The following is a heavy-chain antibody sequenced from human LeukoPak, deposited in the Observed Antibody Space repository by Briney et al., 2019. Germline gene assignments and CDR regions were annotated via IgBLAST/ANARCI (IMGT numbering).Heavy chain of an antibody. Sequence: PGGSLRLSCAASGFTFGSYSMNWVRQAPGKGLEWVSYISSSSSSIYYADSVMGRFTISRDNAKNSLYLQLNSLRAEDTAVFYCARSREGWYFDFWGRGTLVTVSS. V-gene: IGHV3-48*01. CDR2: ISSSSSSI. D-gene: IGHD1-26*01. J-gene: IGHJ2*01. CDR1: GFTFGSYS. CDR3: ARSREGWYFDF.